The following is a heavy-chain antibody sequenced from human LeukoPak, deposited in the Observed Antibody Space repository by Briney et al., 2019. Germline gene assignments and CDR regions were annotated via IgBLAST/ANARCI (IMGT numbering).Heavy chain of an antibody. V-gene: IGHV3-23*01. CDR1: GFTFTSDA. CDR3: AKCSTSAYTTGWCNWIDP. D-gene: IGHD6-19*01. J-gene: IGHJ5*02. CDR2: TVSRGTT. Sequence: GGSLSLSCVASGFTFTSDAMNWVRQAPGKGLEWVSSTVSRGTTQYADSVKGRFTVSRDTSKNTLYRQMNSLRADDTAVYYCAKCSTSAYTTGWCNWIDPWGQGTLVTVSS.